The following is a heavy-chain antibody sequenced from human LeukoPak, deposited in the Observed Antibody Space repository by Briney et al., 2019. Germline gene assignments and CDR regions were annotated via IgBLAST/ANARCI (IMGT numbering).Heavy chain of an antibody. CDR3: SRQGYYDISDDAFDI. CDR2: IYPGDSDT. Sequence: GESLKISGKGSGYSFTNYWIAWVRQMPGKGLEWMGIIYPGDSDTRYSPSFQGQVTISADKSISTAYLQWSSLRASDTAIYYCSRQGYYDISDDAFDIWGQGTMVTVSS. V-gene: IGHV5-51*01. J-gene: IGHJ3*02. CDR1: GYSFTNYW. D-gene: IGHD3-22*01.